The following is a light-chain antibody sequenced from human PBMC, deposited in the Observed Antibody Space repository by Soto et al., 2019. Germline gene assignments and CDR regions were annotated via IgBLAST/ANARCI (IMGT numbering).Light chain of an antibody. CDR1: QSVSTY. J-gene: IGKJ2*01. CDR3: QHRSNSPRT. Sequence: EIVLTQSPATLSLSPGERATLSCRASQSVSTYLAWYQQKPGQAPRLLIYDASNRATGIPARFSGSGSGTVFPLTSSSLEPDVSAVYCCQHRSNSPRTFGQGTKLEIK. V-gene: IGKV3-11*01. CDR2: DAS.